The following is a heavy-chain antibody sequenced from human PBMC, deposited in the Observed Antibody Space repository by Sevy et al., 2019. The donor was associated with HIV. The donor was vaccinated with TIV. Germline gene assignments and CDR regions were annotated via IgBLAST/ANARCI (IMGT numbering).Heavy chain of an antibody. CDR1: GFTFDDYA. CDR3: AKDIASEVKGNYYYYYYGMDV. CDR2: ISWDGGST. D-gene: IGHD3-10*01. V-gene: IGHV3-43D*04. Sequence: GESLKISCAASGFTFDDYAMHWVRQAPGKGLEWVSLISWDGGSTYYADSVKGRFTISRDNSKNSLYLQMNSLRAEDTALYYCAKDIASEVKGNYYYYYYGMDVWGQGTTVTVSS. J-gene: IGHJ6*02.